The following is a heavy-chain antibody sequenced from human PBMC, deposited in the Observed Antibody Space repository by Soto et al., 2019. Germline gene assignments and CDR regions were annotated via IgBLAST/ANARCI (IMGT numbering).Heavy chain of an antibody. V-gene: IGHV1-18*01. D-gene: IGHD6-19*01. J-gene: IGHJ6*03. CDR2: ISAYNGNT. CDR1: GYSFTNYG. CDR3: ARDRGVAPPVAGNTHYYYYMDV. Sequence: QDRLVQSGVEVKKPGASVRVSCKASGYSFTNYGITWVRQAPGQGFEWMGWISAYNGNTNYAQKFQGRVTWTPDASTSTAYSELRSLRSDDTAVYYCARDRGVAPPVAGNTHYYYYMDVWGKGTTVTVSS.